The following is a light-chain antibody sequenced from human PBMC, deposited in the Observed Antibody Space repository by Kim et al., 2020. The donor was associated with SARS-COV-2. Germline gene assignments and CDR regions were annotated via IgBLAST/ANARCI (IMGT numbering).Light chain of an antibody. Sequence: PGQSFTFSCTGTSSDVGGYNYVSWYRQHPGKAPKLIIYEFSKRPSGVPDRFSGSKSGNTASLTVSGLQAEDEADYYCSSYAGYNILFGGGTQLTVL. V-gene: IGLV2-8*01. CDR1: SSDVGGYNY. CDR3: SSYAGYNIL. J-gene: IGLJ2*01. CDR2: EFS.